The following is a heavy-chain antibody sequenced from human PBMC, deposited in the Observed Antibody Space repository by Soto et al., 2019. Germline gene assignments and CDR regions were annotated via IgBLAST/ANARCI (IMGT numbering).Heavy chain of an antibody. J-gene: IGHJ4*02. CDR2: IIPIFGTA. V-gene: IGHV1-69*05. Sequence: QVQLVQSGAEVKKPGSSVKVSCKASGGTFSSYAISWVRQAPGQGLEWMGGIIPIFGTANYAQKFQGRVTITQAESPSTAYMELSSLRPEDTAVYYCASDVRDYSPSSAFDYWGQGSLVTVSS. D-gene: IGHD6-13*01. CDR3: ASDVRDYSPSSAFDY. CDR1: GGTFSSYA.